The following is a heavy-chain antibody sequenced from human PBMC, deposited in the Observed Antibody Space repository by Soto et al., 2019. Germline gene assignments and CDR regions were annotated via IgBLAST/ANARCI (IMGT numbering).Heavy chain of an antibody. D-gene: IGHD6-13*01. CDR3: ARGLLRGFIAAAGRKSNWFDP. J-gene: IGHJ5*02. V-gene: IGHV4-34*01. Sequence: PSETLSLTCAVYGGSFSGYYWSWIRQPPGKGLEWIGEINHSGGTNYNPSLKSRVTISVDTSKNQFSLKLSSVTAADTAVYYCARGLLRGFIAAAGRKSNWFDPWGQGTLVTVSS. CDR2: INHSGGT. CDR1: GGSFSGYY.